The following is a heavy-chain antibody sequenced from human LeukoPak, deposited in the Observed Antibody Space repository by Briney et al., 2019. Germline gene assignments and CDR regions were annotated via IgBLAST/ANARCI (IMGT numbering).Heavy chain of an antibody. J-gene: IGHJ4*02. Sequence: ASVKVSCKASGGTFSSYAISWVRQAPGQGLEWMGWISAYNGNTNYAQKLQGRVTMTTDTSTSTAYMELRSLRSDDTAVYYCARNTAMATPDYWGQGTLVTVSP. CDR1: GGTFSSYA. V-gene: IGHV1-18*01. D-gene: IGHD5-18*01. CDR3: ARNTAMATPDY. CDR2: ISAYNGNT.